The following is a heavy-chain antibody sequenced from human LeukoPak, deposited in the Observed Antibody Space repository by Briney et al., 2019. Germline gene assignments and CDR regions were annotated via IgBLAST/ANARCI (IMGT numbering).Heavy chain of an antibody. D-gene: IGHD6-19*01. CDR1: GFIFTSYW. Sequence: PGGSLRPSCAASGFIFTSYWMSWVRQAPGKGLEWVANIKQDGSEKYYVDSVKGRFTISRDNAKNSLYLQMNSLRADDTAVYYCARVSSSGWDYYYYYYMDVWGKGTTVTVSS. V-gene: IGHV3-7*01. CDR3: ARVSSSGWDYYYYYYMDV. J-gene: IGHJ6*03. CDR2: IKQDGSEK.